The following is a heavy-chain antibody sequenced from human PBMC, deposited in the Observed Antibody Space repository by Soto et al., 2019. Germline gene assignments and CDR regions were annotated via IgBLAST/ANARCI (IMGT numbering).Heavy chain of an antibody. CDR2: IYYSGST. CDR1: GGSISSGGYY. J-gene: IGHJ4*02. CDR3: ARAHGPVDTAMVIFDY. Sequence: SETLSLTCTVSGGSISSGGYYWSWIRQHPGKGLEWIGYIYYSGSTYYNPSLKSRVTIPVDTSKNQFSLKLSSVTAADTAVYYCARAHGPVDTAMVIFDYWGQGTLVTVSS. D-gene: IGHD5-18*01. V-gene: IGHV4-31*03.